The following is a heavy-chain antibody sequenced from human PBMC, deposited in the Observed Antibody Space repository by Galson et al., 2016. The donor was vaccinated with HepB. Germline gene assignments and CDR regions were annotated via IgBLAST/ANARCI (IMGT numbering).Heavy chain of an antibody. Sequence: SLRLSCAVSGFTFTSQTMNWVRQAPGKGLEWVSGISAGGGSTNYADSVKGRFTISRDNSKNTLYLQMNSLRTEDTAVYDCVKGGGGSVVDIWGQGAMVTGSS. V-gene: IGHV3-23*01. D-gene: IGHD3-16*01. CDR1: GFTFTSQT. CDR2: ISAGGGST. CDR3: VKGGGGSVVDI. J-gene: IGHJ3*02.